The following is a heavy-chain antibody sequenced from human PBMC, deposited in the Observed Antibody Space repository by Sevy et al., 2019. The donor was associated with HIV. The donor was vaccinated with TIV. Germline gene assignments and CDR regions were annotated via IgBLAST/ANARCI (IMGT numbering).Heavy chain of an antibody. D-gene: IGHD3-10*02. CDR1: GYTFTSYG. CDR3: ARDFSVTQDYVPLDAFDI. V-gene: IGHV1-18*01. CDR2: ISAYNGNT. J-gene: IGHJ3*02. Sequence: ASVKVSCKASGYTFTSYGINWVRQAPGQGLEWMGWISAYNGNTNYAQKLQGRVTMTTDTSTSTAYMELRSLRSDDTAVYYCARDFSVTQDYVPLDAFDIWGQGTMVTVSS.